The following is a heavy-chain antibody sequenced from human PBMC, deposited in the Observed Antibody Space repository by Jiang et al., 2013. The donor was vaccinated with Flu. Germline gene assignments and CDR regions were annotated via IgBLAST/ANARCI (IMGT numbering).Heavy chain of an antibody. CDR3: ALGPYCSGGSCYLLDWYFDL. CDR1: GGSISSSSYY. V-gene: IGHV4-39*07. D-gene: IGHD2-15*01. CDR2: IYYSGST. Sequence: GPGLVKPSETLSLTCTVSGGSISSSSYYWGWIRQPPGKGLEWIGSIYYSGSTYYNPSLKSRVTISVDTSKNQFSLKLSSVTAADTAVYYCALGPYCSGGSCYLLDWYFDLWG. J-gene: IGHJ2*01.